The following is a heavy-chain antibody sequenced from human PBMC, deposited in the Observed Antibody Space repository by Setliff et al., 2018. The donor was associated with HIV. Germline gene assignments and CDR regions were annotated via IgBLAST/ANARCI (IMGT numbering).Heavy chain of an antibody. J-gene: IGHJ5*02. V-gene: IGHV1-18*01. CDR2: ISAYNGNT. Sequence: ASVKVSCKASGYIFTSYGISWVRQAPGQGLEWMGWISAYNGNTKYAQKLQGRVTMTTDTSTSTVYMELSSLRSEDTAVYYCARVAGYCSSTSCSKPYDHWGQGTLVTVSS. D-gene: IGHD2-2*01. CDR1: GYIFTSYG. CDR3: ARVAGYCSSTSCSKPYDH.